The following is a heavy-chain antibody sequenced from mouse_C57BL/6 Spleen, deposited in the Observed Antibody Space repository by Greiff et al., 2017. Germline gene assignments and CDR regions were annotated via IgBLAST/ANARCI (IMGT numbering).Heavy chain of an antibody. D-gene: IGHD1-1*01. Sequence: VQLQQSGAELARPGASVKLSCKASGYTFTSYGISWVKQRTGQGLEWIGEIYPRSGNTYYNEKFKGKATLTADKSSSTAYMELRSLTSEDSAVYFCARPSITTVVATYWYFDVWGTGTTVTVSS. CDR3: ARPSITTVVATYWYFDV. CDR2: IYPRSGNT. V-gene: IGHV1-81*01. CDR1: GYTFTSYG. J-gene: IGHJ1*03.